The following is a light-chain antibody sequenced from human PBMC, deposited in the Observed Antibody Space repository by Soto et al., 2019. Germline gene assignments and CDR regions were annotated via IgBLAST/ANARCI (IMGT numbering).Light chain of an antibody. V-gene: IGKV3-15*01. CDR1: QSVGSA. CDR2: GAS. J-gene: IGKJ3*01. Sequence: EIVMTQSPATLSVSPGERATLSCRASQSVGSALSWYQQKPDQAPRLLIYGASTRATGIPARFSGSGSGTEFTLTISRLEPEDFAVYYCQQFGDSLTFGPGTKVDIK. CDR3: QQFGDSLT.